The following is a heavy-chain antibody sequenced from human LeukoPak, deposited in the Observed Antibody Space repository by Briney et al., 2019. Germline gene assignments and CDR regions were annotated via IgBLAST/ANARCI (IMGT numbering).Heavy chain of an antibody. CDR2: IYSDGST. CDR1: GLTVSSNY. CDR3: SRYDLGGAFDI. V-gene: IGHV3-53*01. D-gene: IGHD3-16*01. J-gene: IGHJ3*02. Sequence: GGSLRLSCAASGLTVSSNYMSWVRQAPGKGLEWVSVIYSDGSTYYADSVKGRFTISRDNSKNKLYLQMSSLRAEDTAVYFCSRYDLGGAFDIWGQGTMVTVSS.